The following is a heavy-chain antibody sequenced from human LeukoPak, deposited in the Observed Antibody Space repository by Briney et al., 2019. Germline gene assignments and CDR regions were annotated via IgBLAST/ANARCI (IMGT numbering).Heavy chain of an antibody. CDR1: GFTFSSYA. CDR3: LGPWSGYSH. D-gene: IGHD3-3*01. CDR2: ISYDGSNK. V-gene: IGHV3-30-3*01. J-gene: IGHJ4*02. Sequence: PGGSLRLSCAASGFTFSSYAMHWVRQAPGKGLEWVAVISYDGSNKYYADSVKGRFTISRDNSKNTLYLQMNSLRAEDTAVYYCLGPWSGYSHWGQGTLVTVSS.